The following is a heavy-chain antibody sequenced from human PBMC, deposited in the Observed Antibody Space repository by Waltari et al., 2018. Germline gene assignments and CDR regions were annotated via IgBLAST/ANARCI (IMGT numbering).Heavy chain of an antibody. Sequence: QVQLVESGGVVVQPGRSLRLSCAASGFTFSSYGMHWVRQAPGKGLEWVAVIWYDGSNKYYADSVKGRFTISRDNSKNTLYLQMNSLRAEDTAVYYCAKESGWYILDYRGQGTLVTVSS. CDR2: IWYDGSNK. CDR1: GFTFSSYG. V-gene: IGHV3-33*06. J-gene: IGHJ4*02. CDR3: AKESGWYILDY. D-gene: IGHD6-19*01.